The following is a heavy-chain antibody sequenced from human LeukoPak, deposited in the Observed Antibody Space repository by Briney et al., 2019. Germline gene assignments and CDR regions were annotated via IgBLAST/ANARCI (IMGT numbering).Heavy chain of an antibody. CDR3: ARNVPSTGDFVY. V-gene: IGHV1-8*01. D-gene: IGHD3-10*01. Sequence: APVTVSCKASGYTFTSYDINWVRQATGQGLEWMGWMNPNSGNTGYAQKFQGRVTMTRDTSISTAYMELSSLTSEDTAVYYCARNVPSTGDFVYWGQGTLVTVSS. CDR1: GYTFTSYD. CDR2: MNPNSGNT. J-gene: IGHJ4*02.